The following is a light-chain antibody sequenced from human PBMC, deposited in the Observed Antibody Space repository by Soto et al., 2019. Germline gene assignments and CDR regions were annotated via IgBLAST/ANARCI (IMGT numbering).Light chain of an antibody. CDR1: PSVSSSY. CDR3: HQYGSSPT. V-gene: IGKV3-20*01. J-gene: IGKJ1*01. CDR2: GAS. Sequence: ELVLTQSPGTLSLSPGERATLSCRASPSVSSSYLAWYQQKPGQAPRLLIYGASSRATGIPDRFSGSGSGRYFTLNISRLEPEDVAVYYWHQYGSSPTFGQGTKVEIK.